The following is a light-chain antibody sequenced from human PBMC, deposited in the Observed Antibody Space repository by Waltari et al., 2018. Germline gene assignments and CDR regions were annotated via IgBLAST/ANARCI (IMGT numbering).Light chain of an antibody. CDR1: QSVSSD. Sequence: EIVMTQSPATLSVSPGEGATLPCRASQSVSSDLAWYQQKPGQAPRLLIYGASTRATGIPARFSGSWSGTEFTLTISSMQSEDFAVYYCQQYNNWPPVTFGQGTKVEIK. CDR2: GAS. V-gene: IGKV3-15*01. CDR3: QQYNNWPPVT. J-gene: IGKJ1*01.